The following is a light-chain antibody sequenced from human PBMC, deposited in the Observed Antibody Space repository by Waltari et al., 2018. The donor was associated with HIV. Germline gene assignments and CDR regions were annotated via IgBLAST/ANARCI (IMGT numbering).Light chain of an antibody. Sequence: QSVLTQPPSASGTPGKRVTISCSGSSSNIGNDNVNWYHQLPGTTPKLLLYKNIHRPSWVPDRFAGSKSVSSSYLAIIWLRSEDDADYYCVGCDASLSSYFFGSGTKVTVL. CDR2: KNI. CDR3: VGCDASLSSYF. J-gene: IGLJ1*01. CDR1: SSNIGNDN. V-gene: IGLV1-47*01.